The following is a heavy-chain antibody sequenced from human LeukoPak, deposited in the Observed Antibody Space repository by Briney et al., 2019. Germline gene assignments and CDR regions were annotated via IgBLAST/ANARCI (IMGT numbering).Heavy chain of an antibody. CDR1: GFTFSSYW. D-gene: IGHD4-23*01. CDR2: ITSDGGST. CDR3: ARDRDGGKPAELDP. V-gene: IGHV3-74*01. Sequence: GGSLRLSCAASGFTFSSYWMFWVRQVPGKGLVWVSRITSDGGSTAYADSVKGRFTISRDNAKNTLYLQMNSLRAEDAAVYYCARDRDGGKPAELDPWGQGFLVIVSS. J-gene: IGHJ5*02.